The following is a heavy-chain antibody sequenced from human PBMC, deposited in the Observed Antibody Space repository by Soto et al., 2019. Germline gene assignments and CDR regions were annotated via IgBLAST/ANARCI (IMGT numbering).Heavy chain of an antibody. Sequence: QVQLVESGGGVVQPGRSLRLSCAVSGFTVSTYGMHWVRQAPGKGLEWVAVISRDGGTKYYADSVKGRFTISRDNSRNTVLLEMNSRRGDDMAVYYCTGEVASGYWGQGTLVTVSS. J-gene: IGHJ4*02. CDR3: TGEVASGY. CDR2: ISRDGGTK. D-gene: IGHD2-8*02. CDR1: GFTVSTYG. V-gene: IGHV3-30*03.